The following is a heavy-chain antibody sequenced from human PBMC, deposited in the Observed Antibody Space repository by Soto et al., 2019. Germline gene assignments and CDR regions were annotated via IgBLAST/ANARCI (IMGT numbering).Heavy chain of an antibody. D-gene: IGHD5-12*01. CDR3: ASDKDRLQFGGNYSYIFDV. CDR2: IMPIFRTP. Sequence: QVQLEQSGAEVKQPGSSVRVSCKASGGTFSNSAISWVRQAPGQGLEWMGGIMPIFRTPDHAQKFQGRVTLTADKSTSIAYMALHGLTSHDTAVYYCASDKDRLQFGGNYSYIFDVGGQGTRVTGSS. J-gene: IGHJ6*02. V-gene: IGHV1-69*14. CDR1: GGTFSNSA.